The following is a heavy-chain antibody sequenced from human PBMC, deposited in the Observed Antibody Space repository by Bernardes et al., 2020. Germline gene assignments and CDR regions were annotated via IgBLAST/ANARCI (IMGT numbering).Heavy chain of an antibody. Sequence: GGSLRLSCAASGFTFDDYAMHWVRQAPGKGLEWVSGISWNSGSIGYADSVKGRFTISRDNAKNSLYLQMDSLSAEDTAVYYCARDLAREGYYDFWRFDPWGQGILVTVSS. J-gene: IGHJ5*02. CDR2: ISWNSGSI. D-gene: IGHD3-3*01. V-gene: IGHV3-9*01. CDR1: GFTFDDYA. CDR3: ARDLAREGYYDFWRFDP.